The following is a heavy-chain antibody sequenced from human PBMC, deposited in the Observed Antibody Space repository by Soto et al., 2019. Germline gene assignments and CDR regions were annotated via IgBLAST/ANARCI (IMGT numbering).Heavy chain of an antibody. D-gene: IGHD4-17*01. J-gene: IGHJ4*02. CDR2: ISYDGSNK. Sequence: QVQLVESGGGVVQPGRSLRLSCAASGFTFSSYGMHWVRQAPGKGLEWVAVISYDGSNKYYADSVKGRFTISRDNSKNTLYLQMNSLRAEDTAVYYCAKDQGPTTVTTPGYFDYWGQGTLVTVSS. V-gene: IGHV3-30*18. CDR1: GFTFSSYG. CDR3: AKDQGPTTVTTPGYFDY.